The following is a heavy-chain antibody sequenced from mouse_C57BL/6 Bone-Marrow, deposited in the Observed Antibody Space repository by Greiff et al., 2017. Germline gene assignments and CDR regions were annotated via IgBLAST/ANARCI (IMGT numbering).Heavy chain of an antibody. D-gene: IGHD1-1*01. CDR1: GFTFSSYA. CDR2: ISSGGDYI. J-gene: IGHJ4*01. V-gene: IGHV5-9-1*02. CDR3: TRDEGIYYYGSTYYYAMDY. Sequence: EVMLVESGEGLVKPGGSLKLSCAASGFTFSSYAMSWVRQTPEKRLEWVAYISSGGDYIYYADTVKGRFTISRDNARNTLYLQMSSLKSEDTAMYYCTRDEGIYYYGSTYYYAMDYWGQGTSVTVSS.